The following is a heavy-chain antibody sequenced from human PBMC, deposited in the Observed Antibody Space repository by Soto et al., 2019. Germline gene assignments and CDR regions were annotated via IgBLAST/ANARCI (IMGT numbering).Heavy chain of an antibody. D-gene: IGHD3-3*01. Sequence: SQTLSLTCAISGDRVSSNSAAWNWIRQSPSRGLEWLGRTYYRSKWYNDYAVSVKSRITINPDTSKNQFSLQLNSVTPEDTAVYYCARSSFLERRAGGYYYYGMDVWGQGTTVTVSS. CDR1: GDRVSSNSAA. CDR3: ARSSFLERRAGGYYYYGMDV. V-gene: IGHV6-1*01. J-gene: IGHJ6*02. CDR2: TYYRSKWYN.